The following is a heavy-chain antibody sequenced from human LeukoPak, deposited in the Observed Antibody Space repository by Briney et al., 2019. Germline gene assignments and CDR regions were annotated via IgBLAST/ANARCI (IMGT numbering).Heavy chain of an antibody. CDR3: ASGGYYYDGSGYYFGAFDI. V-gene: IGHV1-69*13. CDR2: IIPIFGTA. D-gene: IGHD3-22*01. Sequence: SVKVSCKASGGTFISYAISWVRQAPGQGLEWMGGIIPIFGTANYAQKFQGRVTITADESTSTAYMELSSLRSEDTAVYYCASGGYYYDGSGYYFGAFDIWGQGTMVTVSS. J-gene: IGHJ3*02. CDR1: GGTFISYA.